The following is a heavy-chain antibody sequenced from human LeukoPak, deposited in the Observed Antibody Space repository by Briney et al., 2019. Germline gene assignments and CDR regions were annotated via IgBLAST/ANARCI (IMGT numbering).Heavy chain of an antibody. D-gene: IGHD3-10*01. CDR1: GFTVSSNY. J-gene: IGHJ4*02. V-gene: IGHV3-53*01. CDR3: ARVVSGKNPFFDY. CDR2: ICSGGST. Sequence: GGSLRLSGAASGFTVSSNYMGWVRQAPGKGLEWVSVICSGGSTYYADSVKGRFTISRDNSKNTLYLQMNSLRAEDTAVYYCARVVSGKNPFFDYWGQGTLVTAS.